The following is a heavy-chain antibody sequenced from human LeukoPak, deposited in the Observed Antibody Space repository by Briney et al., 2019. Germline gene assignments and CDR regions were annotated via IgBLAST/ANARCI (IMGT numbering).Heavy chain of an antibody. CDR2: INAGNGNT. Sequence: ASVKVSCKASGYTFTSYAMHWVRQAPGQRLEWMGWINAGNGNTKYSQKFQGRVTITRDTSASTAYMELSSLRSEDTAVYYCARDLHTAMVTDAFDIWGQGTMVTVSS. D-gene: IGHD5-18*01. V-gene: IGHV1-3*01. J-gene: IGHJ3*02. CDR3: ARDLHTAMVTDAFDI. CDR1: GYTFTSYA.